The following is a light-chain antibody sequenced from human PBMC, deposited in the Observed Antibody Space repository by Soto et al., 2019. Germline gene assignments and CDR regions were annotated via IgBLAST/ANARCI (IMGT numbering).Light chain of an antibody. CDR2: AAS. CDR1: QSISSY. J-gene: IGKJ5*01. V-gene: IGKV1-39*01. Sequence: DIQITQSPSSLSASVVDRVTITFLASQSISSYLNWYQQKPGKAPKLLIYAASSLQSGVPSRFSDSGSGTDFTLTISSLQPEDFATYYCQQSYSTPQVTFGQGTRLGIK. CDR3: QQSYSTPQVT.